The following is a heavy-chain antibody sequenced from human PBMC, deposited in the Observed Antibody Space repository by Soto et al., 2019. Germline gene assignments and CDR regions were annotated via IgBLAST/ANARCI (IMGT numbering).Heavy chain of an antibody. D-gene: IGHD3-3*01. Sequence: SLKISCAASGFTFDDYAMHWVRQAPGKGLEWVSGISWNSGSIGYADSVKGRFTISRDNAKNSLYLQMNSLRAEDTALYYCAKDGQYYDFWSGYYHFDYWGQGTLVTVSS. V-gene: IGHV3-9*01. CDR3: AKDGQYYDFWSGYYHFDY. CDR1: GFTFDDYA. CDR2: ISWNSGSI. J-gene: IGHJ4*02.